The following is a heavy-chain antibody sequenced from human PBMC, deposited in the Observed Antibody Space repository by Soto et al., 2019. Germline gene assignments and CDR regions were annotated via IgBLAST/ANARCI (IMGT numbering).Heavy chain of an antibody. J-gene: IGHJ1*01. D-gene: IGHD3-22*01. V-gene: IGHV4-4*08. CDR3: GRYYDTSDRPYFHH. Sequence: NPSETLSLTCTVPGGSISNYYWTWIRQFPGKRLEWIAHIHNSGNTNYNWSLKTRLTMSVDTSKNQFSLRLSSVTAADTAVYYCGRYYDTSDRPYFHHWGQGTLVTVSS. CDR1: GGSISNYY. CDR2: IHNSGNT.